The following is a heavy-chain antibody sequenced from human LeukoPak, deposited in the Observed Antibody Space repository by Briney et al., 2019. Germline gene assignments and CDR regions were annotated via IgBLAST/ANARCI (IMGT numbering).Heavy chain of an antibody. J-gene: IGHJ4*02. CDR2: INPRNANT. Sequence: ASVKVSCKASGFTFTSYYLHWVRQAPGQGLEWMGIINPRNANTNYAQKFQGRVTMTRDTSTSTVYMELSSLRSEDTAVYYCARVLEQQLVGDLYYFDYWGQGTLVTVSS. V-gene: IGHV1-46*01. CDR3: ARVLEQQLVGDLYYFDY. CDR1: GFTFTSYY. D-gene: IGHD6-13*01.